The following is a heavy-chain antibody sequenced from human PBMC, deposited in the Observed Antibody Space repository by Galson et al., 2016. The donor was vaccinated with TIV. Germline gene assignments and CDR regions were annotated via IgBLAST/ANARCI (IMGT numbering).Heavy chain of an antibody. D-gene: IGHD3-22*01. J-gene: IGHJ4*02. CDR2: INPKSGGA. CDR1: GYIFTDYY. Sequence: SVKVSCKASGYIFTDYYIHWVRQAPGQGLEWLGWINPKSGGAIFAQKFQGRVTLTSDTSISTAYMDLSWLTFDDTVVYYCARDDGSTSGSDYWGQGTLVTVSS. CDR3: ARDDGSTSGSDY. V-gene: IGHV1-2*02.